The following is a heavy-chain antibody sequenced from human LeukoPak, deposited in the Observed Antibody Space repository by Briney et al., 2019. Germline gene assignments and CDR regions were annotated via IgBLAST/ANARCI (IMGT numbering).Heavy chain of an antibody. V-gene: IGHV4-4*07. J-gene: IGHJ4*02. Sequence: SETLSLTCTVSGGSISSYYWSWVRRPARKGLEWIGLIYASGNSNYNPSLKGRVTMTVDTSKNQFSLNLSSVTAADTAVYYCARGRGSSWYYFDSWGQGTLVTVSS. CDR1: GGSISSYY. CDR3: ARGRGSSWYYFDS. D-gene: IGHD6-13*01. CDR2: IYASGNS.